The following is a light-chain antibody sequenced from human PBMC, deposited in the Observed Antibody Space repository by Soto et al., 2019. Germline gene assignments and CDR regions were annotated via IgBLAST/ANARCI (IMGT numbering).Light chain of an antibody. Sequence: DIQMTQSPSTLSASVGDRVTITCRASQSISSWLAWYQQKPGKAPKLLIYDASSLESGVPSRFSGSGSGTEFTLTISSLQPDDFATSYCQQYNSYSPLTFGGWTKVEIK. CDR1: QSISSW. V-gene: IGKV1-5*01. CDR3: QQYNSYSPLT. CDR2: DAS. J-gene: IGKJ4*01.